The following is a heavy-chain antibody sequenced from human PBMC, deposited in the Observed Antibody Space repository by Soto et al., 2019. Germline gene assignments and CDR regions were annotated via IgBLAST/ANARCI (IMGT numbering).Heavy chain of an antibody. V-gene: IGHV3-7*01. CDR2: MNEDANAK. D-gene: IGHD1-20*01. CDR1: GFSFKTYW. CDR3: AAYNTSRHAAFDI. Sequence: GGSLRLSCEVSGFSFKTYWMSWVRQSPGKGLEWLANMNEDANAKYYVDSVKGRFTVLGDSAGNALFLKMTSLRAEDTAVYFCAAYNTSRHAAFDIWGRGTLVTVSS. J-gene: IGHJ3*02.